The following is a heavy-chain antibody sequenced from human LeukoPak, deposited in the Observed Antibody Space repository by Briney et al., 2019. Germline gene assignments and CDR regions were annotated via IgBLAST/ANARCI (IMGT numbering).Heavy chain of an antibody. CDR2: MNPNSGNT. V-gene: IGHV1-8*01. Sequence: ASVKVSCKASGYTFTSYDINWVRQATGQGLEWMGWMNPNSGNTGYAQKFQGRVTMTRNTSISTAYMELSSLRSEDTAVYYCARGSSIFGGKDVEQWGQGTLVTVSS. D-gene: IGHD3-3*01. CDR1: GYTFTSYD. J-gene: IGHJ4*02. CDR3: ARGSSIFGGKDVEQ.